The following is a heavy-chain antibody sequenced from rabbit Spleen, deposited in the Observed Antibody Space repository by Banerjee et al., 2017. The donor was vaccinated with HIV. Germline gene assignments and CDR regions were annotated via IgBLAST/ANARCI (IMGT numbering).Heavy chain of an antibody. CDR3: ARDAAGREDFNL. D-gene: IGHD4-1*01. Sequence: QSLEESGGDLVKPEGSLTLTCTASGFSFSSSYYMCWVRQAPGKGLECIACIYADTSGSTWYASWAKGRFTISKTSSTTVTLRMTSLTAADTATYFCARDAAGREDFNLWGQGTLVTVS. CDR2: IYADTSGST. J-gene: IGHJ4*01. CDR1: GFSFSSSYY. V-gene: IGHV1S40*01.